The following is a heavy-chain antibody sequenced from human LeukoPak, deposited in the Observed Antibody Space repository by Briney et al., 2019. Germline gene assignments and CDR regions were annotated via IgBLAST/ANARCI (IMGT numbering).Heavy chain of an antibody. CDR2: IIPIFGTA. V-gene: IGHV1-69*06. J-gene: IGHJ1*01. CDR1: GGTFTSYA. CDR3: ARAPGGYAVEYFQH. D-gene: IGHD5-18*01. Sequence: SVKVSCKASGGTFTSYAISWVRQAPGQGLEWMGGIIPIFGTANYAQKFQGRVTITADRSTSTAYMELSSLRSEDTAVYYCARAPGGYAVEYFQHWGQGTLVTVSS.